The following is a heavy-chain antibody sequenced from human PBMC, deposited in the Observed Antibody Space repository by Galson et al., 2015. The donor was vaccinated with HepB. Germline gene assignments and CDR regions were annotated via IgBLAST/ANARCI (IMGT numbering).Heavy chain of an antibody. J-gene: IGHJ6*02. CDR1: GGTFSSYA. D-gene: IGHD2-15*01. CDR3: ARGGSVVVVAATGEYYGMDV. V-gene: IGHV1-69*04. CDR2: IIPILGIA. Sequence: SVKVSCKASGGTFSSYAISWVRQAPGQGLEWMGRIIPILGIANYAQKFQGRVTITADKSTSTAYMELSSLRSEDTAVYYCARGGSVVVVAATGEYYGMDVWGQGTTVTVSS.